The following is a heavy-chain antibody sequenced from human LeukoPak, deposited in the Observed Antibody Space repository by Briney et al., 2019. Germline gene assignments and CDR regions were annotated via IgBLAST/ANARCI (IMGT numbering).Heavy chain of an antibody. CDR2: ISYSGST. D-gene: IGHD3-16*01. CDR3: ARDRFPYY. V-gene: IGHV4-59*01. J-gene: IGHJ4*02. CDR1: GGSISSDY. Sequence: PSETLSLTCTVSGGSISSDYWSWIRQPPGKGLEWIGYISYSGSTNYNPSLKSRASISVDTSKNQFTLNLSSVTAADTAVYYCARDRFPYYWGQGTLVTVSS.